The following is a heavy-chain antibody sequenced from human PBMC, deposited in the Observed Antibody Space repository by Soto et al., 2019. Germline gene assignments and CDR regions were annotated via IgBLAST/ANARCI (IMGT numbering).Heavy chain of an antibody. CDR3: ARDRGDYDY. J-gene: IGHJ4*02. CDR2: ITGDNGNT. D-gene: IGHD4-17*01. V-gene: IGHV1-18*01. CDR1: GYTLTSYG. Sequence: QVQLVQSGAEVKKPGASLKVSCKASGYTLTSYGITWVRQAPGQGLEWMGWITGDNGNTNHAQRLQGRVTMTTDTSTNTAYMELRSLRSEDTAVYYCARDRGDYDYWGQGTLVTVSS.